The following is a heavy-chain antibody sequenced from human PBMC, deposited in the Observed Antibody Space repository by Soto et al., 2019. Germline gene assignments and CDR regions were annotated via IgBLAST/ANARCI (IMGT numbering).Heavy chain of an antibody. V-gene: IGHV4-31*03. D-gene: IGHD3-16*02. CDR1: GGTISSGAYY. Sequence: SETLTLTCTVSGGTISSGAYYWSWIRQHPGKGLEWIGYIYYSGSTYYNPSLKSRVTISVDTSKNQFSLKLSSVTAADTAVYYCASHITFGGVIVLKYYFDYWGQGTLVTVSS. CDR3: ASHITFGGVIVLKYYFDY. J-gene: IGHJ4*02. CDR2: IYYSGST.